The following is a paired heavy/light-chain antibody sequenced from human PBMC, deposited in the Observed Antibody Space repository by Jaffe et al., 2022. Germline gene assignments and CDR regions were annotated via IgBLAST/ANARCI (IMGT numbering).Heavy chain of an antibody. V-gene: IGHV3-74*01. CDR2: MNADGTIT. CDR3: VRDLERGSSMVLAH. J-gene: IGHJ4*02. D-gene: IGHD2-15*01. CDR1: GLSFSDHW. Sequence: EVRLLESGGTLVQPGGSLRLSCAASGLSFSDHWVHWVRQVPGGGLVWVSRMNADGTITNYAGSVRGRFTISRDNARDMVFLQMNSLRAEDTAVYYCVRDLERGSSMVLAHWGQGTLVTVSS.
Light chain of an antibody. J-gene: IGLJ3*02. CDR3: ETWDSSLSAVL. CDR1: RSNIGNNF. Sequence: QSVLTQPPSASGTPGQRVTISCSGSRSNIGNNFVYWYQQFPGTAPKVLIYRNDHRPSGVPDRFSGSKSGTSASLAISGLQFEDEADYYCETWDSSLSAVLFGGGTKLTVL. V-gene: IGLV1-47*01. CDR2: RND.